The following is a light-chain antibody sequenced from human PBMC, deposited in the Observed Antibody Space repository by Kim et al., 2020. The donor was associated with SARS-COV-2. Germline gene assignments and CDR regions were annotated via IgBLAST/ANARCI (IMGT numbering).Light chain of an antibody. V-gene: IGLV3-1*01. CDR3: QAWDSSTAV. Sequence: SYELTQPPSVSVPPGQTASITCSGDKLGDKYACWYQQKPGQSPVLVIYQDSKRPSGIPERFSGSNSGNTATLTISGTQAMDEADYYCQAWDSSTAVFGTGTKVTVL. CDR1: KLGDKY. CDR2: QDS. J-gene: IGLJ1*01.